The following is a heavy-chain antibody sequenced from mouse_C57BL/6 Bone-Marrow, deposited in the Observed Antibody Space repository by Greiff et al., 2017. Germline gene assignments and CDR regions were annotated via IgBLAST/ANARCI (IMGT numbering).Heavy chain of an antibody. D-gene: IGHD1-1*01. CDR2: IYPRDGST. V-gene: IGHV1-85*01. Sequence: LVESGPELVKPGASVKLSCKASGYTFTSYDINWVKQRPGQGLEWIGWIYPRDGSTKYNEKFKGKATLTVDTSSSTAYMELHRLTSEDSAVYFCASLTTVVATYWYFDVWGTGTTVTVSS. J-gene: IGHJ1*03. CDR3: ASLTTVVATYWYFDV. CDR1: GYTFTSYD.